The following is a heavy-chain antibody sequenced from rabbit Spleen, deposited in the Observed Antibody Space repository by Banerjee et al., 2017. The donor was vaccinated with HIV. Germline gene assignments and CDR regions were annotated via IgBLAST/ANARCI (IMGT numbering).Heavy chain of an antibody. Sequence: QSLEESGGGLVKPEGSLTLTCKASGVSLNDKDVMCWVRQAPGKGLEWIACINIVTGKSVYASWAKGRFTMSRTSSTTVTLQMTSLTAADTATYFCARDAGSGAYIDVYFDLWGPGTLVTVS. CDR3: ARDAGSGAYIDVYFDL. V-gene: IGHV1S40*01. D-gene: IGHD8-1*01. J-gene: IGHJ4*01. CDR2: INIVTGKS. CDR1: GVSLNDKDV.